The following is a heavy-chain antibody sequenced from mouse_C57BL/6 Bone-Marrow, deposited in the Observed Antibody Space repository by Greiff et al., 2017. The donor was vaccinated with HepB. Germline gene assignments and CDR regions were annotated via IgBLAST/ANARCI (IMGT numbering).Heavy chain of an antibody. Sequence: VQLQQSGPELVKPGASVKMSCKASGYTFTDYNMHWVKQSHGKSLEWIGYINPNNGGTSYNQKFKGKATLTVNKSSSTAYMELRSLTSEDSAVYYCARSGDSSGYVGYWGQGTTLTVSS. CDR3: ARSGDSSGYVGY. J-gene: IGHJ2*01. D-gene: IGHD3-2*02. CDR2: INPNNGGT. CDR1: GYTFTDYN. V-gene: IGHV1-22*01.